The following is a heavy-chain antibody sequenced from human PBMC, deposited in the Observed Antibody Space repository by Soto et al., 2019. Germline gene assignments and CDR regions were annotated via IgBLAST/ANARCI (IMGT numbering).Heavy chain of an antibody. Sequence: GGSLRLSCAASGFTVSIIYMPCVRQVPGKGLEWVSIRNSAGRSYHAATVQGRFTISTDDSANTLYLQMSSLRPAATAGYYCAKRKYCPRPTCFXYWVQGTQVXV. CDR1: GFTVSIIY. CDR2: RNSAGRS. J-gene: IGHJ4*02. D-gene: IGHD2-15*01. V-gene: IGHV3-66*01. CDR3: AKRKYCPRPTCFXY.